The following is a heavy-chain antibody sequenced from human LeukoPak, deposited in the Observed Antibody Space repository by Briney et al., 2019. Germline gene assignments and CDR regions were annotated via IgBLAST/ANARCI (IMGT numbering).Heavy chain of an antibody. CDR2: ISGSGDST. Sequence: GGSLRLSSAASGFTFSSYAMSWVRQAPGKGLEWVSAISGSGDSTYYADSVKGRFTISRDNSKNTLYLQMNSLRAEDTAVYYCAKVVVITTSAFDIWGQGTMVTVSS. CDR3: AKVVVITTSAFDI. D-gene: IGHD3-22*01. CDR1: GFTFSSYA. J-gene: IGHJ3*02. V-gene: IGHV3-23*01.